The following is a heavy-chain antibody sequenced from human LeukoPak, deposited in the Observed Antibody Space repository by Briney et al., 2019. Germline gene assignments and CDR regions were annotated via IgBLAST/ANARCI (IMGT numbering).Heavy chain of an antibody. J-gene: IGHJ4*02. D-gene: IGHD6-6*01. CDR3: AKDGPGYSSSSRLTDFDY. Sequence: PGGSLRHSCVASGFTLSSYAMSGVRQAPGKGLEWGSVISGSGGTTYYADSVKGRFTISRDNSKNTLYLQMNSLRAHDTAVYYCAKDGPGYSSSSRLTDFDYWGQGTLVTVPS. CDR2: ISGSGGTT. CDR1: GFTLSSYA. V-gene: IGHV3-23*01.